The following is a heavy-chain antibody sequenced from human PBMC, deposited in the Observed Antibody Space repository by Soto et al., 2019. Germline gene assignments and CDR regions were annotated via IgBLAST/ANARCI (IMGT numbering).Heavy chain of an antibody. D-gene: IGHD2-15*01. Sequence: ASVKVSCKASGYTFTSYYMHWVRQAPGQGLEWMGIINPSGGSTSYAQKFQGRVTMTRDTSTSTVYMELSSLRSEDTAVYYCARVGPGWTYYYYMDVWGKGTTVTVSS. CDR1: GYTFTSYY. CDR2: INPSGGST. J-gene: IGHJ6*03. V-gene: IGHV1-46*03. CDR3: ARVGPGWTYYYYMDV.